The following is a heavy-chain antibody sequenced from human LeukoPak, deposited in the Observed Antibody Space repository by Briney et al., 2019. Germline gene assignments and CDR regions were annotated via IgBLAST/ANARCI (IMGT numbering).Heavy chain of an antibody. D-gene: IGHD3-9*01. J-gene: IGHJ4*02. V-gene: IGHV4-30-2*01. CDR2: INHSGST. Sequence: SETLSLTCAVPGGSISSGGYSWSWIRQPPGTGLEWIGYINHSGSTYYNPSLKSRVTISVDTSKNQFSLKLSSVTAADTAVYYCASGHGPPTGITIGSPFDYWGQGTLVTVSS. CDR1: GGSISSGGYS. CDR3: ASGHGPPTGITIGSPFDY.